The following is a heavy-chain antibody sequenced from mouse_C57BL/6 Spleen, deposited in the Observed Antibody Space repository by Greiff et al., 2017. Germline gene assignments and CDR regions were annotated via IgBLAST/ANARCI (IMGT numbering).Heavy chain of an antibody. CDR2: IYPGSGST. V-gene: IGHV1-55*01. CDR1: GYTFTSYW. Sequence: VQLQQPGAELVKPGASVKLSCKASGYTFTSYWITWVKHRPGQGLEWIGDIYPGSGSTNYNEKFKSKATLTVDTSSSTAYMQLSSLTSEDSAVYYCAGRYHGSSPWDYWGQGASVTVSS. CDR3: AGRYHGSSPWDY. J-gene: IGHJ4*01. D-gene: IGHD1-1*01.